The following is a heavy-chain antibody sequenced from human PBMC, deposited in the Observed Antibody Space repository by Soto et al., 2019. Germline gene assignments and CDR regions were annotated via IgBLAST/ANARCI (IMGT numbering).Heavy chain of an antibody. CDR1: GASVSSSY. CDR3: ARRLFEGSCSGTACFDY. V-gene: IGHV4-59*08. CDR2: IYDSGST. D-gene: IGHD2-2*01. J-gene: IGHJ4*02. Sequence: QVQLQESGPGLVKPSETLSLTCTVSGASVSSSYWTWIRQPPGKGLQWIAYIYDSGSTKSNPSLRRRVTMSIDTSKNQFSLKLSSLTAADTAVYYCARRLFEGSCSGTACFDYWGQGTLVTVSS.